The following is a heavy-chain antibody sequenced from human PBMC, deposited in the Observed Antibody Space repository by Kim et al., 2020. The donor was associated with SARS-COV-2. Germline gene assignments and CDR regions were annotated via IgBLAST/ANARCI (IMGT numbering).Heavy chain of an antibody. CDR2: IYNSGST. CDR1: GGSISGYY. Sequence: SETLSLTCTVSGGSISGYYWSWIRQPPGKGLEWIGYIYNSGSTNYNPSLKSRVTISVDTSKNQFSLKLSSVTAADTAVYYCARDNLATVVTRPGGDYYYCYGLDVWGQGTTVTVSS. V-gene: IGHV4-59*01. CDR3: ARDNLATVVTRPGGDYYYCYGLDV. D-gene: IGHD2-2*01. J-gene: IGHJ6*02.